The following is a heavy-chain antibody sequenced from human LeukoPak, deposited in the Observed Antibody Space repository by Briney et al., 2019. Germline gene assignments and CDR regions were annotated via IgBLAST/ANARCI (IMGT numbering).Heavy chain of an antibody. J-gene: IGHJ4*02. CDR2: IYSGGST. CDR1: KFTFSSFS. Sequence: GGSLRLSCAASKFTFSSFSMSWVRQAPGKGLEWVSIIYSGGSTFYADSVKGRFTTSRDNSKNTLYLQMNSLRAEDTAVYYCAKDRVVVAARFDYWGQGTLVTVSS. CDR3: AKDRVVVAARFDY. V-gene: IGHV3-53*01. D-gene: IGHD2-15*01.